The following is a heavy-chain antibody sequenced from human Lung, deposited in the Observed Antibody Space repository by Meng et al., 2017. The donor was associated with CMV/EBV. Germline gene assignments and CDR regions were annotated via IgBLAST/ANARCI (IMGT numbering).Heavy chain of an antibody. V-gene: IGHV4-31*03. CDR2: SYYTGA. CDR1: GGPIKDPTYY. D-gene: IGHD3-10*01. CDR3: ARMRGSGSEDY. Sequence: LSCTVSGGPIKDPTYYRRWTRHQPGKGLEWLGYSYYTGAYYNPSLASRIFISLDSSSNRYSLTLRAVTAADAALYFCARMRGSGSEDYWGPGTLVTVSS. J-gene: IGHJ4*02.